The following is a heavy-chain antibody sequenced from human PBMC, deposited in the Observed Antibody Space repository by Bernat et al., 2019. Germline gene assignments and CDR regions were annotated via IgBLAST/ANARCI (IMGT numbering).Heavy chain of an antibody. CDR2: INAGNGNT. D-gene: IGHD2-2*01. CDR3: ERVEGYCSSTSCYFNWFDP. J-gene: IGHJ5*02. CDR1: GYTFTSYA. Sequence: QVQLVQSGAEVKKPGASVKVSCKASGYTFTSYAMHWVRQAPGQRLEWMGWINAGNGNTKYSQKFQGRVTITRDTSASTAYMELSSLRSEDTAVYYCERVEGYCSSTSCYFNWFDPWGQGTLVTVSS. V-gene: IGHV1-3*01.